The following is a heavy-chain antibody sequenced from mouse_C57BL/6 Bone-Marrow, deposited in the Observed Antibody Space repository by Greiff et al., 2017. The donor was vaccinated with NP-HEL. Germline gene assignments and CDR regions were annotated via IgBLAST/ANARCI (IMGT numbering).Heavy chain of an antibody. D-gene: IGHD1-1*01. CDR2: IDPNSGGT. V-gene: IGHV1-72*01. CDR1: GYTFTSYW. Sequence: VQLQQPGADLVKPGASVKLSCKASGYTFTSYWMHWVKQRPGRGLEWIGRIDPNSGGTKFNEKFKTKATLTVDKPSSTAYMQLSSLTSEDSAVYYCAQYYYGSRDWYFDVWGTGTTVTVSS. CDR3: AQYYYGSRDWYFDV. J-gene: IGHJ1*03.